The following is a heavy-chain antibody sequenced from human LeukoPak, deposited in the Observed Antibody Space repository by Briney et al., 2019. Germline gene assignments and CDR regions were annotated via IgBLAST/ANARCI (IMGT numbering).Heavy chain of an antibody. CDR2: IIPIFGTA. V-gene: IGHV1-69*06. J-gene: IGHJ5*02. Sequence: SVKVSCKASGGTFSSYAISWVRQAPGQGLEWMGGIIPIFGTANYAQKFQGRVTITADKSTSTAYMELSSLRSEDTAVYYCARDREGYCSSTSCYPSNWSDPWGQGTLVTVSS. D-gene: IGHD2-2*01. CDR3: ARDREGYCSSTSCYPSNWSDP. CDR1: GGTFSSYA.